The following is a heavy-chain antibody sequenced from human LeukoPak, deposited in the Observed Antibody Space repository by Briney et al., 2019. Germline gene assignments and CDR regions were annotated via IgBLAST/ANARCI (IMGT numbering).Heavy chain of an antibody. CDR2: ITQTGGTI. CDR3: AREELRLGHCSSTSCSSQYYYYMDV. J-gene: IGHJ6*03. V-gene: IGHV3-48*04. D-gene: IGHD2-2*01. CDR1: GFTFSSYR. Sequence: GGSLRLSCAASGFTFSSYRMSWVRQTPGKGLEWLSYITQTGGTIYYADSVKGRFTISRDNAKNSLYLQMNSLRAEDTAVYYCAREELRLGHCSSTSCSSQYYYYMDVWGKGTTVTVSS.